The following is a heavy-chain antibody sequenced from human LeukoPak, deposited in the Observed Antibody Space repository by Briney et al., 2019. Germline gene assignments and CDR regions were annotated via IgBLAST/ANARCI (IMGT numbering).Heavy chain of an antibody. CDR3: TRDWTIALGKGLEDY. Sequence: PGGSLRLSCAASGVTFSRYWISCVREAPGKGLEWVANIWQDGGEKNYVDSVKGRFTISRDNTKNSLYLQMKSLRAENTAVYYCTRDWTIALGKGLEDYWGQGTLVTVSS. J-gene: IGHJ4*02. V-gene: IGHV3-7*04. CDR2: IWQDGGEK. CDR1: GVTFSRYW. D-gene: IGHD3-3*02.